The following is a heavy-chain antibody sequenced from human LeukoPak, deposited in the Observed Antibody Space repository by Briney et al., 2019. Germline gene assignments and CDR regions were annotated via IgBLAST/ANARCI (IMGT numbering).Heavy chain of an antibody. CDR1: GFTFSSYA. Sequence: GGSLRLSCAASGFTFSSYAMSWVRQAPGKGLEWVSAISGSGGSTYYADSVKGRFTISRDNSKNSLYLQMNSLRTEDTALYYCAKDVEMATLYYLDYWGQGTLVTVSS. J-gene: IGHJ4*02. CDR2: ISGSGGST. V-gene: IGHV3-23*01. D-gene: IGHD5-24*01. CDR3: AKDVEMATLYYLDY.